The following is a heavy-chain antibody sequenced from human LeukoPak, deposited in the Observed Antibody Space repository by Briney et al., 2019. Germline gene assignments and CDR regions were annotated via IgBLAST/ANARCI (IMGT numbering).Heavy chain of an antibody. CDR2: IYNSGRT. CDR3: AILGVTAFDY. CDR1: GFTVGNNH. J-gene: IGHJ4*02. D-gene: IGHD2-21*02. V-gene: IGHV3-66*01. Sequence: PGGSLRLSCLASGFTVGNNHMSWVRQAPGKGLEWVSLIYNSGRTNYADSVKGRFTISRDNSKNTLYLQMNSLRAEDTAVYYCAILGVTAFDYWGQGTLVTVSS.